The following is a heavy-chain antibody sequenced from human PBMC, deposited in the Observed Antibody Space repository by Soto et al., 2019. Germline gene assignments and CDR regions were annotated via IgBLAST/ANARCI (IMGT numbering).Heavy chain of an antibody. CDR3: AREGRGKKAGYNGLVSLGY. J-gene: IGHJ4*02. Sequence: QVQLVQSGAEVKTPGSSLKVSCTVSGSRFSNYVISWVRQAPGHGLEWLGRIIPIFNSTQYAQKFQGRVTKTADKSTNTASLELSSLRSDDTAVYYCAREGRGKKAGYNGLVSLGYWCQGTLVTVSS. V-gene: IGHV1-69*06. CDR1: GSRFSNYV. CDR2: IIPIFNST. D-gene: IGHD2-2*02.